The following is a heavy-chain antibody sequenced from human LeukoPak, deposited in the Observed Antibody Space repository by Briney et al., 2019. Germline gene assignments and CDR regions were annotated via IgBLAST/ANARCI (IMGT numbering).Heavy chain of an antibody. Sequence: ASVKVSCKASGYTFTSYDINWVRQAPGEGLEWMGWINPNSGGTNYAQKFQGSVTMTRDTSISTAYMELSRLRSDDTAVYYCARDGGPSAMDYWGQGTLVTVSS. D-gene: IGHD3-3*01. CDR1: GYTFTSYD. CDR2: INPNSGGT. V-gene: IGHV1-2*02. CDR3: ARDGGPSAMDY. J-gene: IGHJ4*02.